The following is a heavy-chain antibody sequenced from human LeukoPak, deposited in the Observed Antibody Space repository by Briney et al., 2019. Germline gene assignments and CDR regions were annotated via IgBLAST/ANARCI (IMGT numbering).Heavy chain of an antibody. D-gene: IGHD3-22*01. Sequence: SETLSLTCTVSGDSISSTNYYWSWIRQPPGKGLEWIGEINHSGSTNYNPSLKSRVTISVDTSKNQFSLKLSSVTAADTAVYYCARWGSSGPFDYWGQGTLVTVSS. J-gene: IGHJ4*02. CDR1: GDSISSTNYY. CDR2: INHSGST. V-gene: IGHV4-39*07. CDR3: ARWGSSGPFDY.